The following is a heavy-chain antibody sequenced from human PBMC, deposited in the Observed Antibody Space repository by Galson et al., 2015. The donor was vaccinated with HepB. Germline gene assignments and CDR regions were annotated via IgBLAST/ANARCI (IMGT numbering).Heavy chain of an antibody. D-gene: IGHD4-17*01. J-gene: IGHJ4*02. CDR1: GFTVSNSP. V-gene: IGHV3-66*02. CDR3: ARDLHYGTSAYYFDY. Sequence: SLRLSCAASGFTVSNSPMSWVRQAPGKGLEWVSLMYSGGSTDYADSVKGRFTISRDSSENTLYLQMNSLRTGDTAVYYCARDLHYGTSAYYFDYWGQGILVAVSS. CDR2: MYSGGST.